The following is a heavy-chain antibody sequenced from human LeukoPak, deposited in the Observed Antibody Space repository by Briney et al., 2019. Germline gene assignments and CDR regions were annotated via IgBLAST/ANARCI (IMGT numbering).Heavy chain of an antibody. Sequence: PGAPVKVSCKASGYTFTGYYMHWVRQAPGQGLEWMGWINPNSGGTNYAQKFQGRVTMTRDTSISTAYMELSRLRSDDTAVYYCARAAMGALQPIFDYWGQGTLVTVSS. J-gene: IGHJ4*02. D-gene: IGHD1-26*01. V-gene: IGHV1-2*02. CDR3: ARAAMGALQPIFDY. CDR1: GYTFTGYY. CDR2: INPNSGGT.